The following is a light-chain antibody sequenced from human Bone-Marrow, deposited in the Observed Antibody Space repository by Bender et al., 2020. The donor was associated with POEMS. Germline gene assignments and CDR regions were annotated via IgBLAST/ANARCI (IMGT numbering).Light chain of an antibody. CDR2: RDN. CDR1: SSNIGSNT. J-gene: IGLJ1*01. CDR3: AGWDDSLNGPV. V-gene: IGLV1-44*01. Sequence: QSVLTQPPSASGTPGQRVTISCSGSSSNIGSNTVNWYQHLPGTAPKLLIYRDNQRPSGVPDRFSGSKSGASASLAISGLQSEDATDYYCAGWDDSLNGPVFGTGTKVTVL.